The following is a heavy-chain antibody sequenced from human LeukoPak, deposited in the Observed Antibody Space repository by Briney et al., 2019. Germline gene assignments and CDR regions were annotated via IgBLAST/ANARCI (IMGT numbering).Heavy chain of an antibody. V-gene: IGHV1-2*02. CDR1: GYTFTGYY. J-gene: IGHJ3*02. CDR3: ARATYTSSWYHDGCDI. D-gene: IGHD6-13*01. CDR2: INPYSGGT. Sequence: ASVKVSCKASGYTFTGYYMHCVRQSPGQGPEWMGWINPYSGGTNSAQQFQRRVTMTRDTSIRTAYMALSRRRSDDTAVYYCARATYTSSWYHDGCDIWGQGTMVTVSS.